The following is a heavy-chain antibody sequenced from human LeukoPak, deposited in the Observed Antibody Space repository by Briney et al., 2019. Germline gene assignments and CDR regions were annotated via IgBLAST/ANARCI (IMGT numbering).Heavy chain of an antibody. J-gene: IGHJ4*01. CDR2: ITGTGGGGNKT. Sequence: GSLRLSCAASGFTFRTYAMSWVRQAPGKGLEWVSVITGTGGGGNKTYYADSVRGRFPISRDDSKNVLLLQMTDLSVDDTAVYFCATTVTLDFWGQGTRVLVSS. D-gene: IGHD1-1*01. CDR1: GFTFRTYA. CDR3: ATTVTLDF. V-gene: IGHV3-23*01.